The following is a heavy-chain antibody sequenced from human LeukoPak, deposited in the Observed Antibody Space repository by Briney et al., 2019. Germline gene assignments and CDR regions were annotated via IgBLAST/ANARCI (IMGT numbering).Heavy chain of an antibody. CDR3: ARALFPSGTSLYYYYMDV. V-gene: IGHV4-30-2*01. CDR1: GGSISSGGYS. Sequence: SQTLSLTCAVSGGSISSGGYSWSWIRQPPGKGLEWIGYIYHSGSTYYNPSLKSRVTISVDRSKNQFSLKLSSVTAADTAVYYCARALFPSGTSLYYYYMDVWGKGTTVTVSS. CDR2: IYHSGST. J-gene: IGHJ6*03. D-gene: IGHD2-2*01.